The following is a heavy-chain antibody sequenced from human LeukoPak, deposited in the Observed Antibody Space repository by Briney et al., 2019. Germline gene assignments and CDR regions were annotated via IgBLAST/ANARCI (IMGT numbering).Heavy chain of an antibody. D-gene: IGHD6-19*01. CDR3: VRENDSGWSGPFDY. V-gene: IGHV1-69*01. CDR2: IIPIFGTA. J-gene: IGHJ4*02. CDR1: GGTFSSYA. Sequence: SVKVSCKASGGTFSSYAISWVRQAPGQGLEWMGGIIPIFGTANCAQKFQGRVTITADESTSTAYMELSSLRSEDTAVYYCVRENDSGWSGPFDYWGQGTLVTVSS.